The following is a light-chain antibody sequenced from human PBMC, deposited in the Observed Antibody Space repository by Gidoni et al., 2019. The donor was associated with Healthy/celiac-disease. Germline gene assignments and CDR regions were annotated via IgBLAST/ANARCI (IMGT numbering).Light chain of an antibody. V-gene: IGLV2-14*03. CDR2: DVS. J-gene: IGLJ1*01. Sequence: QSALTQPASVSGSPGQSITISCTGTSSDVGCYNYVSWHPPHPGKAPKLMIYDVSNRPSGVSIRFSGSKSGNTASLTISGLQAEDEADYYCSSYTSSSTQVFGTGTKVTVL. CDR3: SSYTSSSTQV. CDR1: SSDVGCYNY.